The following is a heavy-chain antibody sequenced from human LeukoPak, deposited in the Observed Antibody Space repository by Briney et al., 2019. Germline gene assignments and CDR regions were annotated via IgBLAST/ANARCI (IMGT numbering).Heavy chain of an antibody. V-gene: IGHV1-18*01. CDR3: ARERRNYDILTGYHHFDY. Sequence: ASVKVSCKASGYTFTSYGISWVRQAPGQGLEWMGWISAYNGNTNYAQKLRGRVTMTTDTSTSTAYMELRSLRSDDTAVYYCARERRNYDILTGYHHFDYWGQGTLVTVSS. J-gene: IGHJ4*02. D-gene: IGHD3-9*01. CDR1: GYTFTSYG. CDR2: ISAYNGNT.